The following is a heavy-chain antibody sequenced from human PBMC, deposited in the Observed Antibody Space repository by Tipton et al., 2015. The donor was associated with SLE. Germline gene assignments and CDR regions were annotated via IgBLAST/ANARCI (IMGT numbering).Heavy chain of an antibody. J-gene: IGHJ6*03. D-gene: IGHD6-6*01. CDR2: IYYSGST. Sequence: LRLSCTVSGGSISSYYWSWIRQPPGKGLEWIGYIYYSGSTNYNPSLKSRVTISVDTSKNQFSLKLSSVTAADTAVYYCAREGYSSSSVYYYMDVWGKGTTVTVSS. V-gene: IGHV4-59*12. CDR3: AREGYSSSSVYYYMDV. CDR1: GGSISSYY.